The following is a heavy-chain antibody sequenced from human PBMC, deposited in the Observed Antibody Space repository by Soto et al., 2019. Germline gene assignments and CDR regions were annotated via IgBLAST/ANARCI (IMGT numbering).Heavy chain of an antibody. CDR2: IDWDDDK. CDR1: GFSLSTSGMC. V-gene: IGHV2-70*01. D-gene: IGHD5-18*01. Sequence: VSGPTLVNPTQTLTLTCTFSGFSLSTSGMCVSWIRQPPGKALEWLALIDWDDDKYYSTSLKTRLTISKDTSKNQVVLTMTNMDPVDTATYYCARIGPDTAMVNGYFDYWGQGTLVTVSS. J-gene: IGHJ4*02. CDR3: ARIGPDTAMVNGYFDY.